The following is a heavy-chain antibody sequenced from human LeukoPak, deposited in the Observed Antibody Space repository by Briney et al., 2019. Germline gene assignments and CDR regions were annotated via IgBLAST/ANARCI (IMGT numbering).Heavy chain of an antibody. D-gene: IGHD1-26*01. V-gene: IGHV3-7*01. CDR1: GFTFTSYW. Sequence: PGRSLRLSCAASGFTFTSYWMTWVRQAPGTGLELVANIKEDGSEKYYVDSVKGRFTISRDNAKNSPYLQMNSLRAEDTAVYYCVYGGSYYVAWGQGTLVTVSS. CDR2: IKEDGSEK. J-gene: IGHJ5*02. CDR3: VYGGSYYVA.